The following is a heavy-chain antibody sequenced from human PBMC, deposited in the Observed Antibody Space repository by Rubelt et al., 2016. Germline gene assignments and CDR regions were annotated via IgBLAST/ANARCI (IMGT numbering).Heavy chain of an antibody. V-gene: IGHV3-48*02. Sequence: QPGGSLSLSCEASGFTLGGHAMNWVRQVPGKGLEWISYISSSSGNIWYADSVKGRFTVSRDNAKNSLYLQMNSLRDEDTAVYYCAGSFSVAAFWGQGTLVTVSS. CDR1: GFTLGGHA. D-gene: IGHD5/OR15-5a*01. CDR2: ISSSSGNI. CDR3: AGSFSVAAF. J-gene: IGHJ4*02.